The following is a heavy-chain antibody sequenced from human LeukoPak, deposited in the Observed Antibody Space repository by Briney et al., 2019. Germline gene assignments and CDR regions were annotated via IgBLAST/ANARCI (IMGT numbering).Heavy chain of an antibody. Sequence: GASVKVSCKASGYTFTGYYMHWVRQAPGQGLEWMAWINPNSGGTNYAQKFQGRVTMTRDTSISTAYMELSRLRSDDTAVYYCARGDVDTAMAYYYFDYWGQGTLVTVSS. CDR3: ARGDVDTAMAYYYFDY. CDR2: INPNSGGT. V-gene: IGHV1-2*02. CDR1: GYTFTGYY. D-gene: IGHD5-18*01. J-gene: IGHJ4*02.